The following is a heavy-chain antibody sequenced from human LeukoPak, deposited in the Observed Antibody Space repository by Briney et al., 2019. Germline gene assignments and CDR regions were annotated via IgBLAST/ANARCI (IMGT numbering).Heavy chain of an antibody. J-gene: IGHJ4*02. CDR3: ARMDNGDSY. V-gene: IGHV3-53*01. Sequence: GGSLRLSCAASGFTFSSYAMSWVRQAPGKGLEWVSITYSGGFTHYADSVKGRFTVSRDNSKNTLYLQMNSLRADDTALYYCARMDNGDSYWGQGTLVIVSS. CDR2: TYSGGFT. D-gene: IGHD4-17*01. CDR1: GFTFSSYA.